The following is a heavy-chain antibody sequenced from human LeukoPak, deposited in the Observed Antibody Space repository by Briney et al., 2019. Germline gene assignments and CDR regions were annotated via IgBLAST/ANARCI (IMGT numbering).Heavy chain of an antibody. CDR1: GFTFSSYA. Sequence: VQPGRSLRLSCAASGFTFSSYAMHWVRQAPGKGLEWVAVISYDGSNKYYADSVKGRFTISRDNSKNTLYLQMNSLRAEDTAVYYCARDSGYDDRRRFDYWGQGTLVTVSS. CDR2: ISYDGSNK. D-gene: IGHD5-12*01. J-gene: IGHJ4*02. CDR3: ARDSGYDDRRRFDY. V-gene: IGHV3-30-3*01.